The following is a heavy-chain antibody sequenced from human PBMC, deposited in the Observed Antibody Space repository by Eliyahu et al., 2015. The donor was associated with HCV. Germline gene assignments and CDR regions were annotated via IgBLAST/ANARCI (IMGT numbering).Heavy chain of an antibody. CDR3: AKDRLLEWLWGNWFDP. V-gene: IGHV3-23*01. CDR1: GFXXXXXA. D-gene: IGHD3-3*01. Sequence: EVQLLESGGGLVQPGGSLRLSCAASGFXXXXXAXXWVRQAPGKGLXWVSAISGSGGSTYYADSVKGRFTISRDNSKNTLYLQMNSLRAEDTAVYYCAKDRLLEWLWGNWFDPWGQGTLVTVSS. CDR2: ISGSGGST. J-gene: IGHJ5*02.